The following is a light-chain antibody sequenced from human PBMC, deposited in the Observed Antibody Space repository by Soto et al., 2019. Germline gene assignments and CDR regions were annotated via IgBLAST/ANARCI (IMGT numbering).Light chain of an antibody. CDR2: GAS. Sequence: IVLTQSPGTLSLSPGERATLSCRASQSVSSNYLAWYQQKPGQAPRLLRYGASSRATGIPDRFSGSGSGTDFTLTISRLEPEDFAVYYCQQDGLSLTFGGGTKVAIK. J-gene: IGKJ4*01. CDR3: QQDGLSLT. CDR1: QSVSSNY. V-gene: IGKV3-20*01.